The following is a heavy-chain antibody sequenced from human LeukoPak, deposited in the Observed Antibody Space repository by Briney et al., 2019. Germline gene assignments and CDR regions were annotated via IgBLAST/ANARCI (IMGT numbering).Heavy chain of an antibody. CDR2: IRYDGSNK. CDR3: AKLCTNGVCPFDY. Sequence: PGGSLRLSCAASGFTFSSYGMHWVRQAPGKGLEWVAFIRYDGSNKYYADSVKGRFTISRDNSKNTLYLQMNSLRAEDTAVYYCAKLCTNGVCPFDYWGRGTLVTVSS. J-gene: IGHJ4*02. CDR1: GFTFSSYG. V-gene: IGHV3-30*02. D-gene: IGHD2-8*01.